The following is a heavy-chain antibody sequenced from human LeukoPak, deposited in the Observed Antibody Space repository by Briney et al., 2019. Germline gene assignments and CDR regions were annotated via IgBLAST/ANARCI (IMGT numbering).Heavy chain of an antibody. J-gene: IGHJ6*03. Sequence: ASVKVSCKASGHSFTSYGISWVRQAPGEGLEWMGWISAYNGNTNYAPKLQGRVTMTTDTSTSTAYMELRSLRSDDTAVYYCARDFPSGSGYYYYYMDVWGKGTTVTVSS. D-gene: IGHD1-26*01. CDR3: ARDFPSGSGYYYYYMDV. CDR1: GHSFTSYG. V-gene: IGHV1-18*01. CDR2: ISAYNGNT.